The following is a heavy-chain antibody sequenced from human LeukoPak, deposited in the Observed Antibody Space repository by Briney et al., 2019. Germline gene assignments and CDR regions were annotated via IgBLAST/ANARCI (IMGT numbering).Heavy chain of an antibody. CDR3: ARLIVGTTFDAFDI. CDR1: GFSFRGYA. V-gene: IGHV3-7*01. J-gene: IGHJ3*02. D-gene: IGHD1-26*01. CDR2: IKQDGSEK. Sequence: GRSLRLSCIASGFSFRGYAMYWVRQAPGKGLEWVANIKQDGSEKYYVDSVRGRFTISRDNAKNSLYVQMNGLRAEDTAVYYCARLIVGTTFDAFDIWGQGTMVTVSS.